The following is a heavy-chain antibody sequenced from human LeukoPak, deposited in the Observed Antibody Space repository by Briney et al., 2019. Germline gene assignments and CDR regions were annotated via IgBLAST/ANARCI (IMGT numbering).Heavy chain of an antibody. V-gene: IGHV4-61*01. J-gene: IGHJ5*02. Sequence: PSQTLSLTCAVSGGSVSSGSYYWSWIRQPPGRGLEWIGYIYYSGSTNYNPSLKSRVTISVDTSKNQFSLKLSSVTAADTAVYYCARDRASSGHNWFDPWGQGTLVTVSS. CDR2: IYYSGST. CDR1: GGSVSSGSYY. CDR3: ARDRASSGHNWFDP. D-gene: IGHD6-25*01.